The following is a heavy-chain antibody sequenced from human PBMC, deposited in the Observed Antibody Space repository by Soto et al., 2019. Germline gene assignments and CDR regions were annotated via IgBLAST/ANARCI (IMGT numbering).Heavy chain of an antibody. J-gene: IGHJ4*02. CDR2: ISYDGSNK. CDR1: GFTFSSYG. V-gene: IGHV3-30*18. Sequence: GGSLRLSCAASGFTFSSYGMHWVRQAPGKGLEWVAVISYDGSNKYYADSVKGRFTISRDNSKNTLYLQMNSLRAEDTAVYYCAKDLWGPTSSSWYLSSFDYWGQGTLVTVSS. CDR3: AKDLWGPTSSSWYLSSFDY. D-gene: IGHD6-13*01.